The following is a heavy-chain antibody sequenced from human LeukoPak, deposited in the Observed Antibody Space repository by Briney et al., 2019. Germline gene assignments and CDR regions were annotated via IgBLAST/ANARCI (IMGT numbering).Heavy chain of an antibody. CDR1: GYTFTAYY. Sequence: ASVKVSCKASGYTFTAYYVHWVRQAPGQGLEWMGWINPNSGGTNYVQKFQGRVTKTRDTSMSTAYMELSSLRSDDTAVYYCARSIAAAGTDYWGQGALVTVSS. CDR3: ARSIAAAGTDY. D-gene: IGHD6-13*01. V-gene: IGHV1-2*02. J-gene: IGHJ4*02. CDR2: INPNSGGT.